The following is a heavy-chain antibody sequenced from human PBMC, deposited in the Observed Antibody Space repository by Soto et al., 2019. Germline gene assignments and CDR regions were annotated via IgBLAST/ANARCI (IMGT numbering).Heavy chain of an antibody. CDR3: ASNYGDYVSYYYYYYMDV. J-gene: IGHJ6*03. V-gene: IGHV1-69*02. Sequence: GASVKVSCKASGGTFSSYTISWVRQAPGQGLEWMGRIIPILGIANYAQKFQGRVTITADKSTSTAYMELSSLRSEDTAAYYCASNYGDYVSYYYYYYMDVWGKGTTVTVSS. D-gene: IGHD4-17*01. CDR2: IIPILGIA. CDR1: GGTFSSYT.